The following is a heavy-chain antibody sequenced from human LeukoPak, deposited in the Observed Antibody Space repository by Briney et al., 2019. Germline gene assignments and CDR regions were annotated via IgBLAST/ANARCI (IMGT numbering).Heavy chain of an antibody. J-gene: IGHJ4*02. D-gene: IGHD1-26*01. CDR2: IRYDGSYK. CDR1: GFTFSRYG. V-gene: IGHV3-30*02. CDR3: AKQAGATAYFDY. Sequence: GGPLRLSCAASGFTFSRYGMHWVRQAPGKGLEWVTFIRYDGSYKYYADSVKGRFTISRDNSKNTLYLQVNSLRGEDTAVYYCAKQAGATAYFDYWGQGILVTVSS.